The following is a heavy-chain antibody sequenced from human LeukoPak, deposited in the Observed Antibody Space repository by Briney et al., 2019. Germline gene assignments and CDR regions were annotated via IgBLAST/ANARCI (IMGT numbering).Heavy chain of an antibody. D-gene: IGHD5-18*01. CDR3: ARPEKKRGYKDYYGMDV. CDR1: GCTFSSYA. Sequence: GGSLRLSCAASGCTFSSYAMSWVRQGPGKGLGWGSAISGSGGSTYYADSVKGRFTISRDNSKNTLYLQMNSLRAEDTAVYYCARPEKKRGYKDYYGMDVWGQGTTVTVSS. CDR2: ISGSGGST. J-gene: IGHJ6*02. V-gene: IGHV3-23*01.